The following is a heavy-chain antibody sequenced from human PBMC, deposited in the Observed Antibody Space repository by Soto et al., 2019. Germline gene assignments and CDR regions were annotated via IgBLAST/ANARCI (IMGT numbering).Heavy chain of an antibody. CDR3: AKDVGTTVTTFYY. J-gene: IGHJ4*02. V-gene: IGHV3-23*01. D-gene: IGHD4-17*01. Sequence: GSLRLSCSTSWFTFSSYSISLVPPAPGKGLEWVSAISGSCGSTYYADSVKGRFTISRDNSKNTLYLQMNSLRAEDTAVYYCAKDVGTTVTTFYYWGQGTLVTVS. CDR1: WFTFSSYS. CDR2: ISGSCGST.